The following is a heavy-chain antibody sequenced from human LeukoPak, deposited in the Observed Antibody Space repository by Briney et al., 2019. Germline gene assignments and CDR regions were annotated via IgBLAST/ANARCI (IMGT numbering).Heavy chain of an antibody. V-gene: IGHV4-39*01. CDR1: GDSINNNNYY. Sequence: PSESLSLTCTVSGDSINNNNYYWGWIRQPPGKGLEWIGNIYYNGRTYYSPSLKSRGTISVDTSNNQFSLKLSSVTAADTAVYYCARITDRTIFGEIMHGFDIWGQGTPVTVSS. D-gene: IGHD3-3*01. CDR3: ARITDRTIFGEIMHGFDI. J-gene: IGHJ3*02. CDR2: IYYNGRT.